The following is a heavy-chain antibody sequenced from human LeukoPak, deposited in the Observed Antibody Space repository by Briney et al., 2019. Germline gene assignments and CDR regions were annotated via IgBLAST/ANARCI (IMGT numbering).Heavy chain of an antibody. J-gene: IGHJ4*02. CDR3: ARGIGSYVPSVFDY. V-gene: IGHV3-21*01. Sequence: PGGSLRLSCAASGFTFSSYSMNWVRQAPGKGLEWVSSISSSSSYIYYADSVKGRFTISRDNAKNSLYLQINSLRAEDTAVYYCARGIGSYVPSVFDYWGQGTLVTVSS. CDR1: GFTFSSYS. D-gene: IGHD1-26*01. CDR2: ISSSSSYI.